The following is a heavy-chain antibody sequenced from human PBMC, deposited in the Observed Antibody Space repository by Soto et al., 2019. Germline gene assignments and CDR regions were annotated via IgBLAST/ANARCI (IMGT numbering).Heavy chain of an antibody. CDR2: IYYSGST. CDR3: ARGSRRYYDFWSGYQRRRPHESGLVGYAMDV. D-gene: IGHD3-3*01. Sequence: PSETLSLTCTVSGGSISSGGYYWSWIRQHPGKGLEWIGYIYYSGSTYYNPSLKSRVTISVDTSKNQFSLKLSSVTAADTAVYYCARGSRRYYDFWSGYQRRRPHESGLVGYAMDVWGQGTTVTVSS. V-gene: IGHV4-31*03. J-gene: IGHJ6*02. CDR1: GGSISSGGYY.